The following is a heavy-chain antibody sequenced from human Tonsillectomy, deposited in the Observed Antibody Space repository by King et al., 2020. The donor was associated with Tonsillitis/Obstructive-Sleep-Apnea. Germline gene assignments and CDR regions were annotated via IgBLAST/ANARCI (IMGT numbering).Heavy chain of an antibody. CDR2: ISDNGAGT. V-gene: IGHV3-23*04. CDR3: AGGPAGADYYYMDV. J-gene: IGHJ6*03. CDR1: GFTFTSYA. Sequence: VQLVESGGGPVQPGGSLRLSCAASGFTFTSYAMTWVRQAPGKGLEWVSSISDNGAGTHYADSVKGRFTISRDNSKNTLYLQMNSLRVDDTAVYYCAGGPAGADYYYMDVWGKGTTVTVSS. D-gene: IGHD6-19*01.